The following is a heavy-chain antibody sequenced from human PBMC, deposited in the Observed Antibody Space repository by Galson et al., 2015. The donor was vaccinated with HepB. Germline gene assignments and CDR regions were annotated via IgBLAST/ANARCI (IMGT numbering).Heavy chain of an antibody. CDR2: IYSGGST. V-gene: IGHV3-66*01. CDR3: AREGYYYDSSGYHYYFDY. J-gene: IGHJ4*02. D-gene: IGHD3-22*01. Sequence: SLRLSCAASGFTVSSNYMSWVRQAPGKGLEWVSVIYSGGSTYYADSVKGRFTISRDNSKNTLYLQMNSLRAEDTAVYYCAREGYYYDSSGYHYYFDYWGQGTLVTVSS. CDR1: GFTVSSNY.